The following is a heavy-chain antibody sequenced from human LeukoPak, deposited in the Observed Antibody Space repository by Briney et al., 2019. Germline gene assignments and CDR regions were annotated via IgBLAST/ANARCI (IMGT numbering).Heavy chain of an antibody. V-gene: IGHV3-23*01. D-gene: IGHD5-18*01. Sequence: GTLSLTCAVYGGSFSGYYWSWVRQAPGKGLEWVSAISGSGGSTYYADSVKGRFTISRDNSKNTLYLQMNSLRAEDTAVYYCAKEETAMVSWVSPFDYWGQGTLVTVSS. CDR3: AKEETAMVSWVSPFDY. CDR1: GGSFSGYY. J-gene: IGHJ4*02. CDR2: ISGSGGST.